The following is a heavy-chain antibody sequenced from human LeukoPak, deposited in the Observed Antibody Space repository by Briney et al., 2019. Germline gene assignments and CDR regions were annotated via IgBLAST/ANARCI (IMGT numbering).Heavy chain of an antibody. CDR1: GFTFSNYW. D-gene: IGHD2/OR15-2a*01. Sequence: GGSLRLSCAASGFTFSNYWMSWVRQAPGKGLEWVANIKQAGCEKYYLDSLEGRFTISRDNAKSSVYLQMNSLRAEDTAVYYCAGDSRLKYCNTGSCNIGGGGHGVDVWGQGTTVTVSS. CDR2: IKQAGCEK. J-gene: IGHJ6*02. V-gene: IGHV3-7*01. CDR3: AGDSRLKYCNTGSCNIGGGGHGVDV.